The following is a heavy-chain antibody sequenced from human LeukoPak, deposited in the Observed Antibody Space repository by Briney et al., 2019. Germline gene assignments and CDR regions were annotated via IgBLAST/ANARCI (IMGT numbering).Heavy chain of an antibody. V-gene: IGHV1-46*01. CDR1: GYTFTSYY. Sequence: ASVKVSCKASGYTFTSYYMHWVRQAPGQGLEWMGIINPRTGSTSYAQKFQGRVTMTRDTSTSTVYMELSSLRSEDTAVYYCARDDIAAAYTADYWGQGTLVTVSS. J-gene: IGHJ4*02. CDR2: INPRTGST. CDR3: ARDDIAAAYTADY. D-gene: IGHD6-13*01.